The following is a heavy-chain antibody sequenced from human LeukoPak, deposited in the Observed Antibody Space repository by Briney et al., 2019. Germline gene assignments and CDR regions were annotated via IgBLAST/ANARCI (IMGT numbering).Heavy chain of an antibody. V-gene: IGHV4-34*01. CDR3: ARASRVGGRYSRGVWFDP. CDR1: GGSFSGYY. CDR2: INHSGST. Sequence: SETLSLTCAVYGGSFSGYYWSWIRQPPGKGLEWIGEINHSGSTNYNPSLKSRVTISVDTSKNQFSLKLSSVTAADTAVYYCARASRVGGRYSRGVWFDPWGQGTLVTVSS. J-gene: IGHJ5*02. D-gene: IGHD3-10*01.